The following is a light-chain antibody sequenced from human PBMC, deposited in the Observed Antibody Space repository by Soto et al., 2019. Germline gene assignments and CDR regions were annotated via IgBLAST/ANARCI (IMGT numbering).Light chain of an antibody. J-gene: IGKJ1*01. CDR3: QQYGSSRT. V-gene: IGKV3-20*01. CDR1: QSVSSSY. CDR2: GAS. Sequence: EIVLTQSPGTLSLSPGERATLSCRASQSVSSSYLAWYQQKPGQAPRLLIYGASSRPTGIPDRFNGSGSGTDFTLTISRLEPEDFAVYYCQQYGSSRTFGQGTKVEIK.